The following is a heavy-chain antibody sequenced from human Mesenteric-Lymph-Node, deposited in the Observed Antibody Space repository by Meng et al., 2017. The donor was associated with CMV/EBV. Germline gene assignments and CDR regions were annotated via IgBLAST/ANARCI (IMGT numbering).Heavy chain of an antibody. CDR3: ARDTGMEYWFDP. CDR1: GFSFSSHS. V-gene: IGHV3-48*04. CDR2: ISSSGSTI. J-gene: IGHJ5*02. Sequence: GESLKISCAASGFSFSSHSIHWVRQAPGKGLEWVSYISSSGSTIYYADSVKGRFTISRDNAKNSLYLQMTSLRAEDTAVYYCARDTGMEYWFDPWGQGTLVTVSS. D-gene: IGHD2-8*02.